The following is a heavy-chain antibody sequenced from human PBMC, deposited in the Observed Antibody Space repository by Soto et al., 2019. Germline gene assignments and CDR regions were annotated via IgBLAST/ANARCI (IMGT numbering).Heavy chain of an antibody. D-gene: IGHD2-15*01. CDR1: GFTVSSNY. J-gene: IGHJ3*02. CDR3: ARDGGYCSGGSCYDAAFDI. CDR2: IYSGGST. V-gene: IGHV3-66*01. Sequence: PGGSLRLSCAASGFTVSSNYMSWVRQAPGKGLEWVSVIYSGGSTYYADSVKGRFTISRDNSKNTLYLQMNSLRAEDMAVYYCARDGGYCSGGSCYDAAFDIWGQGTMVTVSS.